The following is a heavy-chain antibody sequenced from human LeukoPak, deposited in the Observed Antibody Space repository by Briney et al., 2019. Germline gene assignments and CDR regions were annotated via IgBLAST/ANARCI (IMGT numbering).Heavy chain of an antibody. J-gene: IGHJ5*02. D-gene: IGHD6-19*01. CDR3: ARGRIAVAGGWFDP. CDR1: GGSISSSNW. Sequence: SGTLSLTCAVSGGSISSSNWWSWVRQPPGKGLEWIGYIYYSGSTNYNPSLKSRVTISVDTSKNQFSLKLSSVTAADTAVYYCARGRIAVAGGWFDPWGQGTLVTVSS. V-gene: IGHV4-4*02. CDR2: IYYSGST.